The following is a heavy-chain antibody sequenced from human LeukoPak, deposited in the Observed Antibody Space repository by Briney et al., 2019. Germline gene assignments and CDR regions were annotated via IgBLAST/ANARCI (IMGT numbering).Heavy chain of an antibody. CDR2: ISSSSSYI. CDR3: ARELQVVLMVYYYYYGMDV. J-gene: IGHJ6*02. CDR1: GFTFSSYG. Sequence: PGRSLRLSCAASGFTFSSYGVHWVRQAPGKGLEWVSSISSSSSYIYYADSVKGRFTISRDNAKNSLYLQMNSLRAEDTAVYYCARELQVVLMVYYYYYGMDVWGQGTTVTVSS. V-gene: IGHV3-21*01. D-gene: IGHD2-8*01.